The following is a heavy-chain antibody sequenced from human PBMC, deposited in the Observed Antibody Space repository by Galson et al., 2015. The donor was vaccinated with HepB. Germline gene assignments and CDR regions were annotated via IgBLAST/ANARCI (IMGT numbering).Heavy chain of an antibody. CDR2: ISSSSSYT. D-gene: IGHD1-1*01. CDR3: ARDRVTTRTYYGIDV. V-gene: IGHV3-11*06. CDR1: GFTFSDYY. J-gene: IGHJ6*02. Sequence: SLRLSCAASGFTFSDYYMSWIRQAPGKGLEWVSYISSSSSYTNYADSVKGRFTISRDNAKNSLYLQMNSLRAEDTAVYYCARDRVTTRTYYGIDVWGQGTTVTVSS.